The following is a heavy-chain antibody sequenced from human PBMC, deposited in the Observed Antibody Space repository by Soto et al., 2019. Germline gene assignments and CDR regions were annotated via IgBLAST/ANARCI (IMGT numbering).Heavy chain of an antibody. D-gene: IGHD6-6*01. J-gene: IGHJ5*02. CDR2: ISGSGGST. CDR1: GFTFSSYA. V-gene: IGHV3-23*01. Sequence: VGSLRLSCAASGFTFSSYAMSWVRQAPGKGLEWVSAISGSGGSTYYADSVRGRFTISRDNSKNTLYLQMNSLRAEDTAVYYCAKDSSIADNWFDPWGQGTLVTVSS. CDR3: AKDSSIADNWFDP.